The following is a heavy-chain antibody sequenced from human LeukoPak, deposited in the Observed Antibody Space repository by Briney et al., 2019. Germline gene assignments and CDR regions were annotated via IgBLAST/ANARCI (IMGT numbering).Heavy chain of an antibody. CDR2: IYHSGST. CDR1: GYSISSGYY. J-gene: IGHJ4*02. CDR3: ARGETGVWFGSGDY. D-gene: IGHD3-10*01. Sequence: SSETLSLTCAVSGYSISSGYYWGWIRQPPGKGLEWIGSIYHSGSTYYNPSLKSRVTISGDTSNNRFSLKLSYVTGDARAVYYCARGETGVWFGSGDYWGQGTLVTVSS. V-gene: IGHV4-38-2*01.